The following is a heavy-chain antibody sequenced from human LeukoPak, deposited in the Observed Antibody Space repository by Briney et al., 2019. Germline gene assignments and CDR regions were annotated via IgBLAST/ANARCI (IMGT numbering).Heavy chain of an antibody. D-gene: IGHD6-19*01. Sequence: ASVKVSCKVSGYTLTELSMHWVRQAPGKALEWMGGFDPEDGETIYAQKFQGRVTMTEDTSTDTAYMELSSLRSEDTAVYYCATGSSGWYRAPSSIDYWGQGTLVTVSS. CDR3: ATGSSGWYRAPSSIDY. V-gene: IGHV1-24*01. CDR2: FDPEDGET. J-gene: IGHJ4*02. CDR1: GYTLTELS.